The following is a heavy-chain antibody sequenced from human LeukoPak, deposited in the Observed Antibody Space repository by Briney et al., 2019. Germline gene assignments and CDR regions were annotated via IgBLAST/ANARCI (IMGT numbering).Heavy chain of an antibody. D-gene: IGHD3-3*01. CDR2: INHSGRT. V-gene: IGHV4-34*01. J-gene: IGHJ3*02. CDR3: ARGVRPRSDFDS. CDR1: GGSFSGYY. Sequence: PSGALSLTCAVPGGSFSGYYWRWIRQPPGKGLEWIGEINHSGRTNYNPSLTSRVTISVDKSKHQFCLKVSSVTAAATAVSYCARGVRPRSDFDSWGQGTMVTASS.